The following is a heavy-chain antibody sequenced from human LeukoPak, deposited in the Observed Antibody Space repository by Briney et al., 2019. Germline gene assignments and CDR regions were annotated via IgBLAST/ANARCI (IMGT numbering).Heavy chain of an antibody. D-gene: IGHD3-22*01. V-gene: IGHV1-2*02. CDR2: INPNSGGT. CDR1: GYTFTGYY. CDR3: ARGGTKTGFSENYYGSSGYSDY. J-gene: IGHJ4*02. Sequence: GASVKVSCEASGYTFTGYYMHWVRQAPGQGLEWMGWINPNSGGTNYAQKFQGRVTMTRDTSISTAYMELSRLRFDDTAVYYCARGGTKTGFSENYYGSSGYSDYWGQGTLVTVSS.